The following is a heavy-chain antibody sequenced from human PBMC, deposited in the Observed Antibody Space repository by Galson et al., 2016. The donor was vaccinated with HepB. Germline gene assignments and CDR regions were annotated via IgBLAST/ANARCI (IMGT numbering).Heavy chain of an antibody. Sequence: SVKASCKASGYTFTTYGISWVRQAPGQGLEWMGWISAYNGNTNYAQKLQGRVTMTTDTSTSTAYMELRSLRSDDTAVYYCARSAQRDYDFIWGRYNRDIFDIWGQGTMVTVSS. CDR1: GYTFTTYG. D-gene: IGHD3-16*01. J-gene: IGHJ3*02. V-gene: IGHV1-18*01. CDR3: ARSAQRDYDFIWGRYNRDIFDI. CDR2: ISAYNGNT.